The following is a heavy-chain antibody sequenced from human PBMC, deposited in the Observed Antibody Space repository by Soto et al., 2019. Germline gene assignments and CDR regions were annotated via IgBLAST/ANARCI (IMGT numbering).Heavy chain of an antibody. Sequence: ASVKVSCKASGSRFTGYGSHWVRQAPGQGLKWMGWLYPTCGATDYAQKFRGRFTMTREMPPNTAYLERSGRGSDNTADNTAGYYCAISNYGGDDYFQYGLDVWGQGTTVTSP. D-gene: IGHD4-17*01. J-gene: IGHJ6*02. CDR2: LYPTCGAT. CDR3: GYYCAISNYGGDDYFQYGLDV. CDR1: GSRFTGYG. V-gene: IGHV1-2*02.